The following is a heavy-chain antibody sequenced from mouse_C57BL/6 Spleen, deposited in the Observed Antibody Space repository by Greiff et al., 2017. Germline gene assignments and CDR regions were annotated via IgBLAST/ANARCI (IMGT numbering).Heavy chain of an antibody. CDR2: IDPSDSET. V-gene: IGHV1-52*01. D-gene: IGHD4-1*01. CDR1: GYTFTSYW. Sequence: QVQLQQPGAELVRPGSSVKLSCKASGYTFTSYWMHWVKQRPIQGLEWIGNIDPSDSETHYTQKFKDQATLTVDKSSRTAYMQLRSLTSEDAAVYYCARGPANWDLLDYWGQGTTLTVSS. J-gene: IGHJ2*01. CDR3: ARGPANWDLLDY.